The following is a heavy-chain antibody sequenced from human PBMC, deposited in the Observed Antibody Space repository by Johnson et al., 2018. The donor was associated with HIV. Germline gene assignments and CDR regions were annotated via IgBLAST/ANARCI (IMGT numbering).Heavy chain of an antibody. Sequence: VQLVESGGGLIQPGGSLRLSCAASGFTVSSNYMSWVRQAPGTGLEWVSVIYSGGSTYYADSVKGRFTISRDNAKNSLYLQMNSLSAEDTAVYYCARDANYGALSMWGQGTTVNVAS. J-gene: IGHJ3*02. CDR1: GFTVSSNY. D-gene: IGHD4-17*01. V-gene: IGHV3-53*01. CDR2: IYSGGST. CDR3: ARDANYGALSM.